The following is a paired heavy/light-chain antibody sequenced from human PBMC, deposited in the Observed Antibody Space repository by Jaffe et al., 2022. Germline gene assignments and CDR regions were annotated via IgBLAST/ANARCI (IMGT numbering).Heavy chain of an antibody. CDR2: ISGSGGDT. CDR1: GFTFSTYG. Sequence: EVQLLESGGGLVQPGGSLRLSCAASGFTFSTYGMSWVRQAPGRGLEWVSSISGSGGDTLYTDSVKGRFTISRDNSKNTLYLEMNSLRAEDTAVYYCVGSFSAAYWGQGALVTVSS. V-gene: IGHV3-23*01. CDR3: VGSFSAAY. J-gene: IGHJ4*02. D-gene: IGHD2-15*01.
Light chain of an antibody. CDR3: LLYYSGGQWV. V-gene: IGLV7-46*01. CDR2: DAT. CDR1: TGAVTSGHH. J-gene: IGLJ3*02. Sequence: QAVVTQEPSLTVSPGGTVTLTCGSSTGAVTSGHHPYWFQQKPGQAPRTLIYDATKTYSWTPARFSGSLLGGKVALTLSGAQPDDEAEYYCLLYYSGGQWVFGGGTKLTV.